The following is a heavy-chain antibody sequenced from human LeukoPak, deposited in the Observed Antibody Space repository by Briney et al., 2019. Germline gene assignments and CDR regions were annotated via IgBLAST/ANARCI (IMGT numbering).Heavy chain of an antibody. CDR2: ISSCGTTI. Sequence: PGGSLRLSCAASGFTFSSYEMNWVRQAPGKGLEWVSYISSCGTTIYNADSVKGRFTISRDNAKNSLYLQMNSLRADDTAVYYCARGQSRYFDWYLGFFDYWGQGTLVTVSS. CDR3: ARGQSRYFDWYLGFFDY. J-gene: IGHJ4*02. D-gene: IGHD3-9*01. CDR1: GFTFSSYE. V-gene: IGHV3-48*03.